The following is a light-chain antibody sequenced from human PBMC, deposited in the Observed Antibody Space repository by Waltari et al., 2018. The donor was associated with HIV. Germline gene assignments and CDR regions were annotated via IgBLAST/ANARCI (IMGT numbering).Light chain of an antibody. V-gene: IGKV1-NL1*01. CDR3: QQYYNMPRT. CDR1: QVISNS. J-gene: IGKJ2*01. CDR2: DAS. Sequence: DIQMTQSPSSLSASVGDRVTITCRASQVISNSLAWYQQRPGKAPKLLVYDASRLESGVPSSISGSGGGTDFTLTITTLQPEDFAAYFCQQYYNMPRTFGQGTEVEV.